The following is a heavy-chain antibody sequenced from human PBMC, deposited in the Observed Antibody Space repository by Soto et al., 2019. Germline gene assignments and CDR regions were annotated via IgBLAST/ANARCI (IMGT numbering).Heavy chain of an antibody. D-gene: IGHD2-15*01. Sequence: SETLSLTCTVSGGSISSYYWSWIRQPPGKGLEWIGYIYYSGSTNYNPSLKSRVTISVDTSKNQFSLKLSSVTAADTAVYYCARVLGYCSGGSCYPYYYGMDVWGQGTTVTVSS. J-gene: IGHJ6*02. CDR1: GGSISSYY. CDR3: ARVLGYCSGGSCYPYYYGMDV. V-gene: IGHV4-59*01. CDR2: IYYSGST.